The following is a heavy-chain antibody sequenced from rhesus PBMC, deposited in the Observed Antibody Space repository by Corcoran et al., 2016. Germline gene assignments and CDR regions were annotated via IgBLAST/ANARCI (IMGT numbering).Heavy chain of an antibody. V-gene: IGHV3-136*01. CDR3: TREGDYFDY. CDR1: VFTFTSYA. J-gene: IGHJ4*01. Sequence: EVQLVESGGALVQPGGSLRLSFAASVFTFTSYAMIWFRQAPGKGLEWVSYISNTGKTIYDADSVKGRFTISRDNAKNSLSLQMSSLRAEDTAVYYCTREGDYFDYWGQGVLVTVSS. CDR2: ISNTGKTI.